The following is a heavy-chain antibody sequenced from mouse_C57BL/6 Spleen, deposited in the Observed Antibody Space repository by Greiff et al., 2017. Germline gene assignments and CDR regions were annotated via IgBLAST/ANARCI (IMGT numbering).Heavy chain of an antibody. CDR2: IDPETGGT. V-gene: IGHV1-15*01. CDR1: GYTFTDYE. CDR3: TRAHPKYYGSPYAMDY. D-gene: IGHD1-1*01. Sequence: QVQLQQSGAELVRPGASVTLSCKASGYTFTDYEMHWVKQTPVHGLEWIGAIDPETGGTAYNQKFKGKAILTADKSSSTAYMELRSLTSEDSAVYYCTRAHPKYYGSPYAMDYWGQGTSVTVSS. J-gene: IGHJ4*01.